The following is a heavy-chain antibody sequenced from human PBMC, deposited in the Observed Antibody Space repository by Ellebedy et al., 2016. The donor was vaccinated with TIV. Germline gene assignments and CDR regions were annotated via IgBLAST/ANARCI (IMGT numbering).Heavy chain of an antibody. J-gene: IGHJ4*02. CDR2: ISGSGDST. CDR3: ARDIKDSGSYPGPVDY. V-gene: IGHV3-23*01. Sequence: GESLKISXAASGFTFSSYAMNWVRQAPGKGLEWVSAISGSGDSTYYADSVKGRFTISRDNSKNTLYLQMNSLRAEDTAVYYCARDIKDSGSYPGPVDYWGQGTLVTVSS. D-gene: IGHD1-26*01. CDR1: GFTFSSYA.